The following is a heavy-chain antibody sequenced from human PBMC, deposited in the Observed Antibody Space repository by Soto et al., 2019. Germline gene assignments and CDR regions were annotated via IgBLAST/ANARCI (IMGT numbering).Heavy chain of an antibody. CDR2: IYYSGST. V-gene: IGHV4-31*03. CDR3: ARVSWGKPVLLWFGESGRYYYYYMDV. J-gene: IGHJ6*03. CDR1: GGSISSGGYY. Sequence: KQSQTLSLTCTVSGGSISSGGYYWSWIRQHPGKGLEWIGYIYYSGSTYYNPSLKSRVTISVDTSKNQFSLKLSSVTAADTAVYYCARVSWGKPVLLWFGESGRYYYYYMDVWGKGTTVTVSS. D-gene: IGHD3-10*01.